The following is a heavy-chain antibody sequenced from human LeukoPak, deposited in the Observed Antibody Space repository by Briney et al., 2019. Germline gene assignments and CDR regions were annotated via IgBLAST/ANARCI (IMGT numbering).Heavy chain of an antibody. J-gene: IGHJ5*02. V-gene: IGHV1-18*01. Sequence: GASVKVSCKASGYTFTSYGISWVRQAPGQGLEWMGWINTRNGNTNYAQKLQGRVTMTTDASTNTAYMELRSLRSDDTAVYYCARAYGSGLNWFDPWGQGTLVTVSS. CDR3: ARAYGSGLNWFDP. D-gene: IGHD3-10*01. CDR2: INTRNGNT. CDR1: GYTFTSYG.